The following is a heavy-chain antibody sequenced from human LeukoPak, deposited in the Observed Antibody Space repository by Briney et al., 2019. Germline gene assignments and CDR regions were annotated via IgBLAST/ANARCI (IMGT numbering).Heavy chain of an antibody. D-gene: IGHD3-10*02. J-gene: IGHJ6*02. CDR3: ARCSGYGMDV. V-gene: IGHV3-7*01. Sequence: GGSLRLSCAGSGFTFSSSWMSWVRQAPGKGLEWVTNIKPDGSEKYYVDSVKGRFTISRDNSKNTLYLQMNSLRAEDTAVYYCARCSGYGMDVWGQGTTVTVSS. CDR2: IKPDGSEK. CDR1: GFTFSSSW.